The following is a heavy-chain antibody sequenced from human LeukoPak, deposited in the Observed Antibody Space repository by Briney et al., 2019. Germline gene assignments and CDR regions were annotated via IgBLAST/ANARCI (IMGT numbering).Heavy chain of an antibody. D-gene: IGHD3-3*01. CDR2: IYYTGSP. CDR3: ARGFPEWPPPPSDWSDP. J-gene: IGHJ5*02. V-gene: IGHV4-59*08. Sequence: PSETLSLTCTVSGGSISSYFWSWIRQPPGRGLEWILYIYYTGSPKYNPSLESRVTMSVDPSKNQFYLKLSSVTAAHTAVYYCARGFPEWPPPPSDWSDPWGQGTLVTVSS. CDR1: GGSISSYF.